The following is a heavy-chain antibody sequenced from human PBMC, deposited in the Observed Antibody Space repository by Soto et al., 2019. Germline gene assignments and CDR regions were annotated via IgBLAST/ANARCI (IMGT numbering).Heavy chain of an antibody. Sequence: GSLRLSCAASGFTFSSYSMNWVRQAPGKGLEWVSSISSSSNYIYYADSVKGRFIISRDNAKNSLYLQLNSLRVEDTAVYYCARTYDAFDTWGQGTMVTVSS. CDR3: ARTYDAFDT. J-gene: IGHJ3*02. CDR1: GFTFSSYS. CDR2: ISSSSNYI. V-gene: IGHV3-21*01.